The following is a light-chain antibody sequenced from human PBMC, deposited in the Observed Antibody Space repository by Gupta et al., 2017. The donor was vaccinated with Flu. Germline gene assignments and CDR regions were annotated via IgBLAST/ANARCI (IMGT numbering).Light chain of an antibody. J-gene: IGKJ4*01. CDR2: ASS. CDR3: QHSYSTPVT. V-gene: IGKV1-39*01. Sequence: DIQMTQSPSSLSASVGDRVTITCRASQSISSYLNWYQQKPGKAPKLLIYASSSLQSGVPSRFSGSGSGTDFTLTISRLQPEDFATYYCQHSYSTPVTFGGGTKVDIK. CDR1: QSISSY.